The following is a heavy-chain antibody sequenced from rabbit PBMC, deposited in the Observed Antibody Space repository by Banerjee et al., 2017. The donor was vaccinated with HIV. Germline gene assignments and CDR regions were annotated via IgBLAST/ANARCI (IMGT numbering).Heavy chain of an antibody. Sequence: QQQLEESGGGLVKPEGSLTLSCTASGFSFSNKYVMCWVRQAPGKGLEWIGCINTSSGNTVYASWAKGRFTISKTSWTTVTLQMTSLTAADTATYFCARDTGAWGDFSLWGPGTLVTVS. CDR2: INTSSGNT. D-gene: IGHD4-1*01. CDR1: GFSFSNKYV. CDR3: ARDTGAWGDFSL. J-gene: IGHJ4*01. V-gene: IGHV1S45*01.